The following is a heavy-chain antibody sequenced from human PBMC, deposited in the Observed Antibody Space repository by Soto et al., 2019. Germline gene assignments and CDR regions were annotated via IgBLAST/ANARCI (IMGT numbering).Heavy chain of an antibody. V-gene: IGHV3-21*01. CDR1: GFTFSSYS. Sequence: EVQLVESGGGLVKPGGSLRLSCAASGFTFSSYSMNWVRQAPGKGLEWVSSISSSSSYIYYSDSVKGRFTIPRDNAKNSMYLQMNSLRAEDTAVYYCARDGNSDFWRKGWFDPWGPGTLVTVSS. CDR3: ARDGNSDFWRKGWFDP. D-gene: IGHD3-3*01. J-gene: IGHJ5*02. CDR2: ISSSSSYI.